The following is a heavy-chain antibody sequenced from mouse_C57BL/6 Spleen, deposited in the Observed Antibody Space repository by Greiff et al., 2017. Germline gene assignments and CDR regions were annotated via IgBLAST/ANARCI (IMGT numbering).Heavy chain of an antibody. CDR2: ISDGGSYT. Sequence: EVKLVESGGGLVKPGGSLKLSCAASGFTFSSYAMSWVRQTPEKRLEWVATISDGGSYTYYPDNVKGRFTISRDNAKNNLYLQMSHLKSEDTAMYYCARDMTGFAYWGQGTRVTVSA. V-gene: IGHV5-4*01. J-gene: IGHJ3*01. D-gene: IGHD2-13*01. CDR3: ARDMTGFAY. CDR1: GFTFSSYA.